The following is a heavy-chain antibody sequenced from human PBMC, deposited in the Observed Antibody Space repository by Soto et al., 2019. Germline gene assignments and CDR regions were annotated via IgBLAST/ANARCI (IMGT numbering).Heavy chain of an antibody. CDR2: ISYDGSNK. D-gene: IGHD6-13*01. J-gene: IGHJ4*02. Sequence: QVQLVESGGGVVQPGRSLRLSCAASGFTFSSYGMHWVRQAPGKGLEWVAVISYDGSNKYYADSVKGRFTISRDNSKNTLYLQMNSLRAEDTAVYYCAKEYGSSSLTPDFDYWGQGTLFTVSS. V-gene: IGHV3-30*18. CDR3: AKEYGSSSLTPDFDY. CDR1: GFTFSSYG.